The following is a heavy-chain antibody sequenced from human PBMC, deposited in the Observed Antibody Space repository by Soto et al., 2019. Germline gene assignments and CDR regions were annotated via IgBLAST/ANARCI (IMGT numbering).Heavy chain of an antibody. CDR1: GGSISSGGYY. CDR3: ARXVLSSSSRGYYYYGMDV. J-gene: IGHJ6*02. Sequence: PSETLSLTCTVSGGSISSGGYYWSWIRQHPGKGLEWIGYIYYSGSTYYNPSLKSRVTISVDTSKNQFSLKLSSVTAADTAVYYCARXVLSSSSRGYYYYGMDVWGQGTTVTVSS. V-gene: IGHV4-31*03. CDR2: IYYSGST. D-gene: IGHD6-13*01.